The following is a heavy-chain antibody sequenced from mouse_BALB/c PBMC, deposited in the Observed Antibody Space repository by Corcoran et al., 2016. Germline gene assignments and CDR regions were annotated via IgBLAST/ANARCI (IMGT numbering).Heavy chain of an antibody. J-gene: IGHJ2*01. Sequence: QIQLVQSGPELKKPGETVKISCKASGYTFTNYGMNWVKQAPGKGLKWMGWINTYTGEPTYADDFKGRFAFSLETSASTAYLQINKLKNEDTATYFCASRRTTVVAHFDYWGQGTTLTVSS. V-gene: IGHV9-3-1*01. CDR1: GYTFTNYG. CDR2: INTYTGEP. D-gene: IGHD1-1*01. CDR3: ASRRTTVVAHFDY.